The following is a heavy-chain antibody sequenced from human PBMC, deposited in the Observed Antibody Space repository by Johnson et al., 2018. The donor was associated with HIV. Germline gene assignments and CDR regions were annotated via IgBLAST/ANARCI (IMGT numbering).Heavy chain of an antibody. D-gene: IGHD6-13*01. CDR1: GFTFSSYG. Sequence: QVQLVESGGGVVRPGGSLRLSCAASGFTFSSYGMHWVRQAPGKGLEWVAFIRYDGSNKYYADSVKGRFTISRDNSKNTLYLQMNSLRAEDTAVYYCARDLVGVVAAAGPVGDASDIWGQGTMVTVSS. J-gene: IGHJ3*02. V-gene: IGHV3-30*02. CDR2: IRYDGSNK. CDR3: ARDLVGVVAAAGPVGDASDI.